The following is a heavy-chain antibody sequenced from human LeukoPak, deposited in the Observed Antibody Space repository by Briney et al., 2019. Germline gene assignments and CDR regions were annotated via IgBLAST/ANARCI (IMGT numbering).Heavy chain of an antibody. CDR3: ARAVYSSSWYYFDY. Sequence: PSETLSLTRAVSGGSISSSNWWSWVRQPPGKGLEWIGEIYHSGSTNYNPSLKSRVTISVDKSKNQFSLKLSSVTAADTAVYYCARAVYSSSWYYFDYWGQGTLVTVSS. J-gene: IGHJ4*02. CDR1: GGSISSSNW. D-gene: IGHD6-13*01. V-gene: IGHV4-4*02. CDR2: IYHSGST.